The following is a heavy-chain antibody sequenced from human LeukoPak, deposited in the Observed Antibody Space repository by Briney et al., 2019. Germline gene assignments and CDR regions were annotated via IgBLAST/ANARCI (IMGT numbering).Heavy chain of an antibody. Sequence: GGSLRLSCAASGFTFSSYSMNWVRQAPGKGLEWVSYISSSSSTIYYADSVKGRFTISRDNAKNSLYLQMNSLRAEDTAVYYCAREEIYYYYYMDVWGKGTTVTISS. CDR2: ISSSSSTI. CDR3: AREEIYYYYYMDV. V-gene: IGHV3-48*04. CDR1: GFTFSSYS. J-gene: IGHJ6*03.